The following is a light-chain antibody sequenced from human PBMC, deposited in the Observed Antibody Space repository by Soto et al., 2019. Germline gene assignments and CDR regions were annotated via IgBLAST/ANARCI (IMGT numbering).Light chain of an antibody. CDR1: QSVSSN. V-gene: IGKV3-15*01. J-gene: IGKJ1*01. CDR3: QQFNNWPRT. CDR2: GAS. Sequence: NVLTQSPATLSVSPGERATLSCRASQSVSSNLAWYQQKPGQAPRLLIYGASTRATGIPARFSGSGSGTEFTLTISSLQSEDFAVYYCQQFNNWPRTFGQGTKVDIK.